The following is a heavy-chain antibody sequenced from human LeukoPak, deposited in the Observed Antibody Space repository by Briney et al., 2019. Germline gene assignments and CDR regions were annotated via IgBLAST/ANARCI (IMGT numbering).Heavy chain of an antibody. CDR2: ISGSGGST. Sequence: GGSLRLSCAASGFTFSSYAMSWVRQAPGKGLEWVSAISGSGGSTYYADSVKGRFTISRDNSKNTLYLQMNSLRAEDTAVYYCAKVGLWFEGGPNDYWGQGTLVTVSS. CDR3: AKVGLWFEGGPNDY. J-gene: IGHJ4*02. V-gene: IGHV3-23*01. D-gene: IGHD5-18*01. CDR1: GFTFSSYA.